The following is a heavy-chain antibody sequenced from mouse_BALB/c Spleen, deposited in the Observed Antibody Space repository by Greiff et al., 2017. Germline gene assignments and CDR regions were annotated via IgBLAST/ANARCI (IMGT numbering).Heavy chain of an antibody. Sequence: EVQRVESGPELVKPGASVKIPCKASGYTFTDYNMDWVKQSHGKSLEWIGDINPNNGGTIYNQKFKGKATLTVDKSSSTAYMELRSLTSEDTAVYYCARNRNYYGSSYHYAMDYWGQGTSVTVSS. CDR2: INPNNGGT. V-gene: IGHV1-18*01. CDR3: ARNRNYYGSSYHYAMDY. J-gene: IGHJ4*01. CDR1: GYTFTDYN. D-gene: IGHD1-1*01.